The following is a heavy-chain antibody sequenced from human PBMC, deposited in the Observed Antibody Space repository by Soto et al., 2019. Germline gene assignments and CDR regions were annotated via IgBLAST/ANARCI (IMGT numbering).Heavy chain of an antibody. Sequence: VRPMTLAWGAADDTRTSYGVHRFIKDQGKGLKWVAVIWNDGNGYYYANAVKGRFTISRDNSKNTLYLQMSSLRVEDTAVYYCARRQISPPTRGAASARGGMDVWGQGTTVTVSS. CDR1: DDTRTSYG. J-gene: IGHJ6*02. CDR2: IWNDGNGY. D-gene: IGHD6-13*01. CDR3: ARRQISPPTRGAASARGGMDV. V-gene: IGHV3-33*01.